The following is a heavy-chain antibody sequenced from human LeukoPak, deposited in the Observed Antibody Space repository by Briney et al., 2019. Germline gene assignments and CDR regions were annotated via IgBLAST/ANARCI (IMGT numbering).Heavy chain of an antibody. J-gene: IGHJ4*02. V-gene: IGHV4-4*07. D-gene: IGHD1-26*01. CDR2: IYSSGST. CDR1: GASISSYY. CDR3: ARARGGSGSYGHFDY. Sequence: SETLSLTCTVSGASISSYYSTWIRQPAGEGLEWIGRIYSSGSTNYNPSLKSRVTMSLDTSKNQFSLRLSSVTAADTAVYYCARARGGSGSYGHFDYWGQGTLVTVSS.